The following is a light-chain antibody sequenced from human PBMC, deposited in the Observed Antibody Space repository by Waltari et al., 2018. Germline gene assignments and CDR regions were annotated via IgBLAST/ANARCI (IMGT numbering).Light chain of an antibody. CDR1: RSLTTN. V-gene: IGKV3-15*01. Sequence: IVLTQSPGILSLSPGDRATLSCRASRSLTTNLAWDQQKLGQPPRLLMHGASTRATGIPPRFSGSGSGTEFTLTITSLQSEDYALYFCQQYNNWPYTFGQGTQLDIK. CDR2: GAS. CDR3: QQYNNWPYT. J-gene: IGKJ2*01.